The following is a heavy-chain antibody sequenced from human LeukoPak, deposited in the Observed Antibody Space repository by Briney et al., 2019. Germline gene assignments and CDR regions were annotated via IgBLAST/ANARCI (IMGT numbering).Heavy chain of an antibody. CDR3: ARRGSGLGADTFDI. Sequence: SETLSLTCTVSGDSISGTIYYWGWIRQPPGKGLEWIGTIYYSGSTYYNPSLKSRVTISVDTSKNQFSLKLTSVTAADTAVYYCARRGSGLGADTFDIWGQGTMVTVSS. CDR2: IYYSGST. CDR1: GDSISGTIYY. D-gene: IGHD6-19*01. J-gene: IGHJ3*02. V-gene: IGHV4-39*01.